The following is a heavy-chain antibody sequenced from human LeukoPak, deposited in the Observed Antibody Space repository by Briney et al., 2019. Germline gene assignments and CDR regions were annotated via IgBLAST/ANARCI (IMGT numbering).Heavy chain of an antibody. V-gene: IGHV1-18*01. CDR1: GYTFTSYG. Sequence: ASVKVSCKASGYTFTSYGISWVRQAPGQGLEWMGWISAYNGNTNYAQKPQGRVTMTTDTSTSTAYMELRSLRSDDTAVYYCARGRNYDFWSYYMDVWGKGTTVTVSS. D-gene: IGHD3-3*01. CDR3: ARGRNYDFWSYYMDV. CDR2: ISAYNGNT. J-gene: IGHJ6*03.